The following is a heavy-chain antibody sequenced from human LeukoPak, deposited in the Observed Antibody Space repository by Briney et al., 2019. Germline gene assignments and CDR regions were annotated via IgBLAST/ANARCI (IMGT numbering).Heavy chain of an antibody. CDR3: ARVWSGVTTSLGWFDP. J-gene: IGHJ5*02. V-gene: IGHV3-21*01. CDR2: ISSSSSYI. Sequence: GGSLRLSCAASGFTFSSYSMNWVRQAPGKGLEWVSSISSSSSYIYYADSVKGRFTISRDNAKNSLYLQMNSLRAEDTAVYYCARVWSGVTTSLGWFDPWGQGTLVTVSS. D-gene: IGHD4-11*01. CDR1: GFTFSSYS.